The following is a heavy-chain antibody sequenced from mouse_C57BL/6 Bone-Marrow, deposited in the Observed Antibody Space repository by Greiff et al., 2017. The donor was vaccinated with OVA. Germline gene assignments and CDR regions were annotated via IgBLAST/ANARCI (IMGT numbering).Heavy chain of an antibody. CDR2: ISSGGSYT. Sequence: EVKLVESGGDLVKPGGSLKLSCAASGFTFSSYGMSWVRQTPDKRLEWVATISSGGSYTYYPDSVKGRFTISRDNAKNTLYLQMSSLKSEDTAMYYCARHGDTTVAYWYFDVWGTGTTVTVSS. D-gene: IGHD1-1*01. J-gene: IGHJ1*03. CDR1: GFTFSSYG. CDR3: ARHGDTTVAYWYFDV. V-gene: IGHV5-6*01.